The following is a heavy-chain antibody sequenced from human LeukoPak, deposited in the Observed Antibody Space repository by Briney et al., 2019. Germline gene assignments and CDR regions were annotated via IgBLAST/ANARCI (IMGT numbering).Heavy chain of an antibody. V-gene: IGHV4-34*01. CDR2: INHSGST. CDR1: GGSFSGYY. CDR3: ARGKPITMVRGVITKRAYYYYYMDV. J-gene: IGHJ6*03. Sequence: SETLSLTCAVYGGSFSGYYWSWIRQPPGKGLEWIGEINHSGSTNYNPSLKSRVTISVDTSKNQFSLKLSSVTAADTAVYYCARGKPITMVRGVITKRAYYYYYMDVWGKGTTVTVSS. D-gene: IGHD3-10*01.